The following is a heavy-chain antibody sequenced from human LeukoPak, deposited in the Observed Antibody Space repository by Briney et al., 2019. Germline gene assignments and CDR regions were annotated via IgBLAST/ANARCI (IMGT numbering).Heavy chain of an antibody. V-gene: IGHV4-59*01. Sequence: SETLSLTCTVSGGSISSYYWSWIRQPPGKGLEWIGYIYYSGSTNYNPSLKSRVTISVDTSKNQFSLKLSSVTAADTAVYCCARRRTYYYGSGSYYYDYWGQGTLVTVSS. J-gene: IGHJ4*02. CDR1: GGSISSYY. D-gene: IGHD3-10*01. CDR2: IYYSGST. CDR3: ARRRTYYYGSGSYYYDY.